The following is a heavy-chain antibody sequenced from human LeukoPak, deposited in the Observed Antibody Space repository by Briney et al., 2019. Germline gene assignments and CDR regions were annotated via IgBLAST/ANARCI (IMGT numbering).Heavy chain of an antibody. CDR1: GGSISSSSYY. V-gene: IGHV4-30-4*08. D-gene: IGHD4-17*01. CDR3: ARDGDGMPY. J-gene: IGHJ4*02. Sequence: SETLSLTCTVSGGSISSSSYYWGWIRQPPGKGLEWIGYIYYSGSTYYNPSLKSRVTISVDTSKNQFSLKLSSVTAADTAVYYCARDGDGMPYWGQGTLVTVSS. CDR2: IYYSGST.